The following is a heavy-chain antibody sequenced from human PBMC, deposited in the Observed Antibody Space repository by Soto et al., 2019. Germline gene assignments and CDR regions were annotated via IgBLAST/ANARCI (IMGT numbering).Heavy chain of an antibody. CDR3: ARCGGSSRQADFDY. D-gene: IGHD6-13*01. CDR1: GGSFSGYY. J-gene: IGHJ4*02. V-gene: IGHV4-34*01. Sequence: QVQLQQWGAGLLKPSETLSLTCAVYGGSFSGYYWSWIRQPPGKGLEWIGEINHSGSTNYNPSLKSRVTISVDTSKNQFSLKLSSVTAADTAVYYCARCGGSSRQADFDYWGQGTLVTVSS. CDR2: INHSGST.